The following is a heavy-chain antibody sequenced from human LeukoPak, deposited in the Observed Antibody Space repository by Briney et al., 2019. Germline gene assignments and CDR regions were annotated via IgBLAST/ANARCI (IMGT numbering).Heavy chain of an antibody. Sequence: GGSLRHSCAASGFTFSSYAMSWVRQAPGKGLGWVSAISGSGGSTYYADSVKGRFTISRDNSKNTLYLQMNSLRAEDTAVYYCAKDRVFYGDYFDYWGQGTLVTVSS. CDR1: GFTFSSYA. J-gene: IGHJ4*02. V-gene: IGHV3-23*01. CDR2: ISGSGGST. CDR3: AKDRVFYGDYFDY. D-gene: IGHD4-17*01.